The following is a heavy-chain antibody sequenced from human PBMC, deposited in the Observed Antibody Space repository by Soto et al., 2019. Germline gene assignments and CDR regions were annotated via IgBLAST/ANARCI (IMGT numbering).Heavy chain of an antibody. J-gene: IGHJ4*02. Sequence: SETLSLTCTVSGGSISSGDYYWSWIRQPPGKGLEWIGYIYYSGITYYNPSLKSRVTISVDTSKNQFSLKLSSVTAADTAVYYCARGITMNYYFDYWGQGTLVTVSS. CDR1: GGSISSGDYY. CDR2: IYYSGIT. V-gene: IGHV4-30-4*01. D-gene: IGHD3-22*01. CDR3: ARGITMNYYFDY.